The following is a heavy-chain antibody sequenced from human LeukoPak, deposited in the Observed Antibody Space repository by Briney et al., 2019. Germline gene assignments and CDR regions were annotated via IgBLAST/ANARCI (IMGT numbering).Heavy chain of an antibody. CDR1: GFTFNTYG. CDR2: ISGSGGAT. J-gene: IGHJ4*02. D-gene: IGHD5-12*01. V-gene: IGHV3-23*01. CDR3: ARGPSGYHNT. Sequence: GGSLRLSCAASGFTFNTYGMSWVRQAPGKGLEWVSGISGSGGATYYADSVKGRFTISRDNSKNTLYLQMNSLRAEDTAVYYCARGPSGYHNTGGQGTLVTVSS.